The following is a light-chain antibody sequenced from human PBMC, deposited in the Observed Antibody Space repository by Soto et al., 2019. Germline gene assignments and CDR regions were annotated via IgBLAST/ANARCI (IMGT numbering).Light chain of an antibody. CDR1: QSVSSSY. CDR3: QQYIKWPIT. CDR2: GAS. J-gene: IGKJ5*01. Sequence: EIVLTQSPCTLSLSPGERATLSCRASQSVSSSYLAWYQQKPGQAPRLLIYGASSRATGIPDRFSGSGSGTEFTLTVSSLQSEDFAVYYCQQYIKWPITFRQGTRLEIK. V-gene: IGKV3-20*01.